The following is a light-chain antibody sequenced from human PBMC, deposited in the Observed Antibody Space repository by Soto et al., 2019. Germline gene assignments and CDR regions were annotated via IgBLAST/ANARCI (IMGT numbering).Light chain of an antibody. CDR1: QSVSTN. V-gene: IGKV3-15*01. CDR3: QQYHDWPRT. CDR2: YAS. J-gene: IGKJ4*01. Sequence: EIVMTQSPATLSVSPGERATLSCRASQSVSTNLAWYQHKPGQAPKLLIYYASTRATGIPATFSGSGSGTEFTLTISSLQSEDSALYCCQQYHDWPRTFGGGTKVEIK.